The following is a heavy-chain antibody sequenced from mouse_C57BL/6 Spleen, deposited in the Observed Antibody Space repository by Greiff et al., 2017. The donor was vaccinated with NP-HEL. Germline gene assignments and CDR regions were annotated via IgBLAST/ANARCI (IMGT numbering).Heavy chain of an antibody. CDR2: IDPETGGT. V-gene: IGHV1-15*01. CDR3: TRPRYDYERAWFAY. J-gene: IGHJ3*01. CDR1: GYTFTDYE. D-gene: IGHD2-4*01. Sequence: VQLQQSGAELVRPGASVTLSCKASGYTFTDYEMHWVKQTPVHGLEWIGAIDPETGGTAYNQKFKGKAILTADKSSSTAYMELRSLTSEDSAVYYCTRPRYDYERAWFAYWGQGTLVTVSA.